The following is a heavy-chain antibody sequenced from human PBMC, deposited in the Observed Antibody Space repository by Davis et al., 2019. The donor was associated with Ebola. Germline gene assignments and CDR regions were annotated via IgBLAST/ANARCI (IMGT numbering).Heavy chain of an antibody. J-gene: IGHJ4*02. CDR2: ISYSGST. CDR3: AREGDYVFDY. CDR1: GGSVSSGSYY. Sequence: SETLSLTCTVSGGSVSSGSYYWSWIRQSPGKGLEWIGSISYSGSTNYDPSLKSRLTISVDTSKNQFSLMLNSVTAADSAVYYCAREGDYVFDYWGQGTLVTVSP. V-gene: IGHV4-61*01. D-gene: IGHD4-17*01.